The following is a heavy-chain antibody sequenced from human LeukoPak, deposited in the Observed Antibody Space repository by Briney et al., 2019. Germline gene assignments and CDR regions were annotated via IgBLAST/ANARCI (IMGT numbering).Heavy chain of an antibody. CDR3: ARDRVENGPPDY. D-gene: IGHD3-10*01. V-gene: IGHV3-30*04. Sequence: GRSLRLSCAASGFTFSSYAMHWVRQAPGKGLEWVAVISYDGSNKYYADSVKGRFTISRDNSKNTLYLQMNSLRAEDTAVYYCARDRVENGPPDYWGQGTPVTVSS. CDR1: GFTFSSYA. J-gene: IGHJ4*02. CDR2: ISYDGSNK.